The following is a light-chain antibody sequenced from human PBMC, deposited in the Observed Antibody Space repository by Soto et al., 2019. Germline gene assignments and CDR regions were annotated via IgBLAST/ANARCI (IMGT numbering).Light chain of an antibody. Sequence: QAVVTQEPSLTVSPGGTVTLTCGSSTGTVTSGHYPYWFQQKPGQAPRTLIYDTNNKHSWTPARFSGSLLGGEAALTLSGAQPEDEAEYYCLLSDSGARVFGGGTKVTVL. V-gene: IGLV7-46*01. CDR2: DTN. CDR1: TGTVTSGHY. J-gene: IGLJ3*02. CDR3: LLSDSGARV.